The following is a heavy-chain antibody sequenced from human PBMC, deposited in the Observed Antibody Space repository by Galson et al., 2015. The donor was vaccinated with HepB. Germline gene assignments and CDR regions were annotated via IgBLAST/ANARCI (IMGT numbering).Heavy chain of an antibody. CDR2: INENGSEK. J-gene: IGHJ5*02. Sequence: LRLSCAASGFTFSTYWMNWVRQAPGKGLEWVANINENGSEKYYLTSVKGRFTISRDNAKNSLYLQMNSLRAEDTAVYFCARDNILGPWGQGTLVTVSS. V-gene: IGHV3-7*03. CDR1: GFTFSTYW. D-gene: IGHD1-26*01. CDR3: ARDNILGP.